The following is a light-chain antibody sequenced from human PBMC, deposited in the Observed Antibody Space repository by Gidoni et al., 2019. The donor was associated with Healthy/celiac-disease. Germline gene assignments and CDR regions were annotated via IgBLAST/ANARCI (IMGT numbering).Light chain of an antibody. V-gene: IGKV3-15*01. CDR3: QQYNNWPYT. J-gene: IGKJ2*01. Sequence: ELVMTQSPATLSVSPGERATLSCRASQSVNSNLAWYQLKRGQAPRLLIYGASTRATGIPARFSGSGSGTEFTLTISSLQSEDFAVCYCQQYNNWPYTFGQGTKLEIK. CDR2: GAS. CDR1: QSVNSN.